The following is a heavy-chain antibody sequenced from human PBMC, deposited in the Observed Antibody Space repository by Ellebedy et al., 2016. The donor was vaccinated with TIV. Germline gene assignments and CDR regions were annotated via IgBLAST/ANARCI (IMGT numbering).Heavy chain of an antibody. D-gene: IGHD4-17*01. J-gene: IGHJ4*02. CDR3: ARRHYYGVDY. CDR2: IYYSGST. Sequence: MPSETLSLTCTVSAGSLSSYYLGWILQPPGKGLEWIGSIYYSGSTYYNPSLKSRVTISVDTSKNQFSLKLSSVTAADTAVYYCARRHYYGVDYWGQGTLVTVSS. V-gene: IGHV4-39*01. CDR1: AGSLSSYY.